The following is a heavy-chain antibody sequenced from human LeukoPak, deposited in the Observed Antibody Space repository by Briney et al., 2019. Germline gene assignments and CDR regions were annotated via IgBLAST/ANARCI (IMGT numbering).Heavy chain of an antibody. D-gene: IGHD6-13*01. CDR2: ISANSGDT. CDR3: ARDRWYAFDY. V-gene: IGHV1-18*01. J-gene: IGHJ4*02. Sequence: GASATVSCKASGYTFTISGISWVRQAPGRGLEWMGWISANSGDTIYAEKFHGRVTLTRDTSTGTAYMELNSLTYDDTAVYYCARDRWYAFDYWGQGTLVTVSS. CDR1: GYTFTISG.